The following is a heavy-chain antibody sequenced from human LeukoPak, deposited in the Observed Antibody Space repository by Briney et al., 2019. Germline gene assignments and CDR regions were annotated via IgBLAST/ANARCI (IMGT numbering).Heavy chain of an antibody. J-gene: IGHJ5*02. V-gene: IGHV4-30-2*01. CDR3: ARGHCSSTSCYNNWFDP. CDR2: IYHSGST. Sequence: SQTLSLTCAVPGGSISSGGYSWSWIRQPPGKGLEWLGYIYHSGSTYYNPSLKSRVTISVDRSKNQFSLKLSSVTAADTAVYYCARGHCSSTSCYNNWFDPWGQGTLVTVSS. D-gene: IGHD2-2*02. CDR1: GGSISSGGYS.